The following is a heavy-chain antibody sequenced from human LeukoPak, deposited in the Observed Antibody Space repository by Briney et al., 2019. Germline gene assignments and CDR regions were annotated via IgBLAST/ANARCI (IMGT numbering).Heavy chain of an antibody. CDR2: IYPGDSDT. J-gene: IGHJ4*02. D-gene: IGHD3-10*01. Sequence: GESLKISCKGSGYSFTSYWIVWGRQMPGKGLEWMGIIYPGDSDTRYSPSFQGQVTISADKSISTAYLQWSSLKASDTAMYYCARLYGSGEPSYYFDYWGQGTLVTVSS. CDR3: ARLYGSGEPSYYFDY. CDR1: GYSFTSYW. V-gene: IGHV5-51*01.